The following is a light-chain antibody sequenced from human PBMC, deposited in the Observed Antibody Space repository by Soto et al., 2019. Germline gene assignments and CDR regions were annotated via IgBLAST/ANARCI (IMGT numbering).Light chain of an antibody. V-gene: IGKV1-9*01. Sequence: DIQLTQSPSFLSASVGDRVTITCRTSQGITTYLAWYQQTPGKAPSLLLYAASTLQSGVPSRFTGSGSGTEITLTISSLQPEDLTTYDCQRFNSCPRAFGGRTKVDIK. J-gene: IGKJ4*01. CDR1: QGITTY. CDR2: AAS. CDR3: QRFNSCPRA.